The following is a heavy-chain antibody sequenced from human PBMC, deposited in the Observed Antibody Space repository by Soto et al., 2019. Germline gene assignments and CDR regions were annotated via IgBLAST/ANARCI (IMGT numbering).Heavy chain of an antibody. D-gene: IGHD1-1*01. CDR2: INSYNGVT. J-gene: IGHJ4*01. CDR1: GNNLTKYG. Sequence: QVQLVQSGDEEKKPGASVKVSCKASGNNLTKYGISWVRQAPGQGLQWMGWINSYNGVTNNAHNFQDRVSMTTDTSTSTAYLELRSLRSDDTAVYYCARDRYNYGSFDYWGHGSLVTVSS. CDR3: ARDRYNYGSFDY. V-gene: IGHV1-18*01.